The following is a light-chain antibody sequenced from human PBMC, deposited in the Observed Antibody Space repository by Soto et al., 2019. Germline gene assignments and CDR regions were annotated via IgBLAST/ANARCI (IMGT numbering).Light chain of an antibody. CDR1: SSNIGAGYD. CDR2: GNS. CDR3: QSYDSSLSGDV. V-gene: IGLV1-40*01. J-gene: IGLJ1*01. Sequence: QAVVTQPPSVSGAPGQRVTISCTGSSSNIGAGYDVHWYQQLPGTAPKLLIYGNSNRPSGVPDRFSGSKSGTSASLAITGLQAEYEADYYCQSYDSSLSGDVFGTGTKVTVL.